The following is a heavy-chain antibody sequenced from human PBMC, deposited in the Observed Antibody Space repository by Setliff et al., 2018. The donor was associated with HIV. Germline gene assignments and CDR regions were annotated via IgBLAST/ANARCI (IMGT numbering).Heavy chain of an antibody. Sequence: PSETLSLTCTVSGGSISSFYWSWIRQPAGKGLEWIGRIYTSGSTNYNPSLKSRVTMSVDTSKNQFSLKVTSVTAADTAVYYCARDLYAGRAFDIWGQGTMVTVSS. D-gene: IGHD4-17*01. V-gene: IGHV4-4*07. CDR1: GGSISSFY. J-gene: IGHJ3*02. CDR3: ARDLYAGRAFDI. CDR2: IYTSGST.